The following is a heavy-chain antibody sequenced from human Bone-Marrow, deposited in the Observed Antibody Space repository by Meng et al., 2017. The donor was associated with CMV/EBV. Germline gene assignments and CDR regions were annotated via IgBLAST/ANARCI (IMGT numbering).Heavy chain of an antibody. Sequence: LETLSLTCAGYGGSFSGYYWSWIRQPPGKGLEWIGEINHSGSTNYNPSLKSRVTISVDTSKNQFSLKLSSVTAADTAVYYCARGRMVYARNQFSPQYYFDYWGQGTLVTASS. D-gene: IGHD2-8*01. CDR2: INHSGST. CDR1: GGSFSGYY. V-gene: IGHV4-34*01. J-gene: IGHJ4*02. CDR3: ARGRMVYARNQFSPQYYFDY.